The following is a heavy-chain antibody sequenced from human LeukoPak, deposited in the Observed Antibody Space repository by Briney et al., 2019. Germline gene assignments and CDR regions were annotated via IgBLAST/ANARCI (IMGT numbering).Heavy chain of an antibody. D-gene: IGHD2-21*02. CDR3: ARGYCGGDCPRDDDAFDI. J-gene: IGHJ3*02. Sequence: PSETLSLTCTVSGGSISSSNYYWGWIRQPPGKGLEWIGNIYYSGSTYYNPSLKSRVTISVDTSKNHFSLKLSSVTAADTAVYYCARGYCGGDCPRDDDAFDIWGQGTAVTVSS. CDR2: IYYSGST. V-gene: IGHV4-39*02. CDR1: GGSISSSNYY.